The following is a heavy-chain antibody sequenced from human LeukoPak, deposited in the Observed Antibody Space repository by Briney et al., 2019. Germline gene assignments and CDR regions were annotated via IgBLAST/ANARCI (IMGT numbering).Heavy chain of an antibody. CDR1: GFTFSTYW. V-gene: IGHV3-7*01. CDR3: ASRLGYDSSGPLDY. D-gene: IGHD3-22*01. CDR2: IKQDGSEK. J-gene: IGHJ4*02. Sequence: GGSLRLSCAVSGFTFSTYWMSWVRQAPGKGLEWVANIKQDGSEKYYVDSVKGRFTISRDNAKNSLYLQMNSLRAEDTAVYYCASRLGYDSSGPLDYWGQGTLVTVSS.